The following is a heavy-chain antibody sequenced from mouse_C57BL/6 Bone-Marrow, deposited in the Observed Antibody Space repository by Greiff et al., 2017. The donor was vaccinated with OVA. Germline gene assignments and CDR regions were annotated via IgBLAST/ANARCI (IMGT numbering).Heavy chain of an antibody. CDR1: GYTFTDYY. D-gene: IGHD4-1*01. CDR3: ARGDWDYFDY. J-gene: IGHJ2*01. Sequence: QVQLKESGPELVKPGASVKISCKASGYTFTDYYINWVKQRPGQGLEWIGWIYPGSGNTKYNEKFKGKATLTVDTSSSTAYMQLSSLTSEEAAVYFGARGDWDYFDYWGQGTTLTVAA. CDR2: IYPGSGNT. V-gene: IGHV1-84*01.